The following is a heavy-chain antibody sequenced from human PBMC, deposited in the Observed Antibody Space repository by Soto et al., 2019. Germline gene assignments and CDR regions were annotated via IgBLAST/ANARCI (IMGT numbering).Heavy chain of an antibody. CDR3: ARYTAMANDAFDI. CDR2: ISSSSSYT. V-gene: IGHV3-11*06. J-gene: IGHJ3*02. D-gene: IGHD5-18*01. Sequence: GESMKISCAASGFTFSDFYMSWLRQAPGKGLEWVSYISSSSSYTNYADSVKGRFTISRDNAKNSLYLQMNSLRAEDTAVYYCARYTAMANDAFDIWGQGTMVTVSS. CDR1: GFTFSDFY.